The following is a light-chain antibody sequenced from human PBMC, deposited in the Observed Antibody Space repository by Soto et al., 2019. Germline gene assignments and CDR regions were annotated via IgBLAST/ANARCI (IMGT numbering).Light chain of an antibody. CDR3: LLFYCGAQPWV. J-gene: IGLJ3*02. CDR2: RTT. CDR1: TGAVPSGYY. Sequence: QAVATQEPSLTVSPGGTVPLTCASSTGAVPSGYYPNWFQQKPGQVPRALSYRTTNRHSWTPDRFSASLLGGKAALPLSGVQPDDEPDYYCLLFYCGAQPWVFGGGTKLTVL. V-gene: IGLV7-43*01.